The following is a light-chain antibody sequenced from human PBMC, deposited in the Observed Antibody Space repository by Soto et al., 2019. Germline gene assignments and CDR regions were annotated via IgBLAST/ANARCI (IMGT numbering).Light chain of an antibody. V-gene: IGLV6-57*01. Sequence: NFMLTQPHSVSESPGKTVTISCTRSSGSIASNYVQWYQQRPGSSPPTVIYEDNQRPSGVPDRFSGSIDISSNSASLTISGLETEDEADYYCQSYDATNQVFGGGTKLTVL. CDR2: EDN. CDR3: QSYDATNQV. CDR1: SGSIASNY. J-gene: IGLJ3*02.